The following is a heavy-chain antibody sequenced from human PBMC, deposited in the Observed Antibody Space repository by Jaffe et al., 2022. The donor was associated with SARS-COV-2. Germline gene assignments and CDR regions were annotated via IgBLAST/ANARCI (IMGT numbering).Heavy chain of an antibody. Sequence: EVLLVQSGAEVKKPGESLKISCMGSGFSFTNYWIGWVRQMPGKGLEWMGIIYPGDSDTRYSPSFQGQVTISADKSTSTAYLQWSSLTASDTAMYYCAKRGGFGSGPTEDWFDPWGQGTLVTVSS. D-gene: IGHD3-10*01. J-gene: IGHJ5*02. CDR1: GFSFTNYW. CDR2: IYPGDSDT. V-gene: IGHV5-51*01. CDR3: AKRGGFGSGPTEDWFDP.